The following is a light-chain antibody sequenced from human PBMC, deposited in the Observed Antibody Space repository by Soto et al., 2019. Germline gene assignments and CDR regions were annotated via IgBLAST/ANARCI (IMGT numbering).Light chain of an antibody. CDR2: EVS. V-gene: IGLV2-14*01. CDR3: GSYTSDNPVV. Sequence: QSVLTQPASVSGSPGQSITISCTGSSSDVGGYNYVSWYQQHPGKVPKLMIFEVSNRPSGVSSRFSGSKSGSTASLTISGLQSEDEADYYCGSYTSDNPVVFGGGTKLTVL. CDR1: SSDVGGYNY. J-gene: IGLJ3*02.